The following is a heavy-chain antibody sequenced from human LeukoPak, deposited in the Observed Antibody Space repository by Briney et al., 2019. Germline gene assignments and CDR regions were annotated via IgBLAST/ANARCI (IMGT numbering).Heavy chain of an antibody. Sequence: ASMKVSCKASGYTFTGYYMHWVRQAPGQGLEWMGRINPNSGGTNYAQKFQGRVTMTRDTSISTAYMELSRLRSDDTAVYYCARVGLSGGRYFDLWGRGTLVTVSS. CDR1: GYTFTGYY. V-gene: IGHV1-2*06. D-gene: IGHD3-16*02. J-gene: IGHJ2*01. CDR3: ARVGLSGGRYFDL. CDR2: INPNSGGT.